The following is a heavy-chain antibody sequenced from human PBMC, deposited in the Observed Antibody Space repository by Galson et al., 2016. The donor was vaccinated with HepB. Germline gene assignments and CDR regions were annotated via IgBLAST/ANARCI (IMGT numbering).Heavy chain of an antibody. Sequence: SLRLSCAASGFTFSRNGMHWVRQAPGKGLEWVAVIWYDGSNKYHADSVKGRFTISRDSSKSTLYLQMNSLRAEDTAIYYCARVSAFWSGLPDHWGQGTQVTVS. CDR2: IWYDGSNK. V-gene: IGHV3-33*01. CDR3: ARVSAFWSGLPDH. J-gene: IGHJ4*02. D-gene: IGHD3-3*01. CDR1: GFTFSRNG.